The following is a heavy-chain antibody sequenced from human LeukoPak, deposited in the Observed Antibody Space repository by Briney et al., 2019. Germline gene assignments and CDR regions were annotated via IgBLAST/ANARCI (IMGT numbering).Heavy chain of an antibody. CDR3: TRRLDD. V-gene: IGHV3-7*01. CDR1: GFSFNSDW. Sequence: GGSLRLSCAASGFSFNSDWMDWVRQAPGKGLERVANIKHDESEKNYLDSVKGRFTISRDNAQNSLYLQMNGLRVEDTAVYYCTRRLDDWGQGTLVTVSS. D-gene: IGHD3-16*01. CDR2: IKHDESEK. J-gene: IGHJ4*02.